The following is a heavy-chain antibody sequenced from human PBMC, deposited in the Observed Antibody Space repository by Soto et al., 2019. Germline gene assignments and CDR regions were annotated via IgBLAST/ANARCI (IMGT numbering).Heavy chain of an antibody. J-gene: IGHJ4*02. D-gene: IGHD2-15*01. CDR2: IYYSGST. Sequence: PSETLSLTCTVSGGSISSYYWSWIRQPPGKGLEWIGYIYYSGSTNYSPSLKSRVTISVDTSKNQFSLKLSSVTAADTAVYYCARRYRGTLDYWGQGTLVTVSS. CDR3: ARRYRGTLDY. CDR1: GGSISSYY. V-gene: IGHV4-59*08.